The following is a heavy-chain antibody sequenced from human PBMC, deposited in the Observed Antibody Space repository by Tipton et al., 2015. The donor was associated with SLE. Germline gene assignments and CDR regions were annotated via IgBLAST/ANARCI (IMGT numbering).Heavy chain of an antibody. D-gene: IGHD6-6*01. Sequence: TLSLTCTVSGGSISSSSYYWGWIRQPPGKGLEWIGSIYYSGSTYYNPSLKSRVTISVDTSKNQFSLKLSSVTAADTAVYYCARGRGSSSSGHYWGHGTLVTVSS. CDR2: IYYSGST. CDR3: ARGRGSSSSGHY. V-gene: IGHV4-39*07. CDR1: GGSISSSSYY. J-gene: IGHJ4*01.